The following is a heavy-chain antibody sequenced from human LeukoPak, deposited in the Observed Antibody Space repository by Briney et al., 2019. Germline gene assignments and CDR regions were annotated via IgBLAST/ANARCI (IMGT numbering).Heavy chain of an antibody. V-gene: IGHV3-9*01. Sequence: GGSLRLSCAASGFTFDDYAMHWVRQAPGKGLEWVSGISWNSGSIGYADSVKGRFTISRDNAKNSLYLQMNSLRAEDTALYYCAKDSLNSIAAAGTDFDYWGLGTLVTVSS. CDR3: AKDSLNSIAAAGTDFDY. CDR1: GFTFDDYA. D-gene: IGHD6-13*01. CDR2: ISWNSGSI. J-gene: IGHJ4*02.